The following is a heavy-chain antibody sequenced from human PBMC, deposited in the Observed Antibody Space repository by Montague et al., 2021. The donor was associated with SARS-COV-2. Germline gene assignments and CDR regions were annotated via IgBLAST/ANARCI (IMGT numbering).Heavy chain of an antibody. CDR2: INHSGST. D-gene: IGHD3-3*01. J-gene: IGHJ4*02. CDR1: GGSFSGYY. V-gene: IGHV4-34*01. CDR3: ARGYQLRFLEWSSRQSTFDY. Sequence: SETLSLTCAVYGGSFSGYYWSWIRQPPGKGLEWIGEINHSGSTNYNPSLKSRVTISVDTSKNQCSLKLSSVTAADTAVYYCARGYQLRFLEWSSRQSTFDYWGQGTLVTVSS.